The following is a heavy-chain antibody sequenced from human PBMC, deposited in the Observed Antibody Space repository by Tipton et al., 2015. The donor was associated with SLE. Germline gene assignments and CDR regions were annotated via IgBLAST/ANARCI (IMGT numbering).Heavy chain of an antibody. V-gene: IGHV3-23*01. D-gene: IGHD3-3*01. CDR1: GFTFSSYA. J-gene: IGHJ4*02. CDR2: ISGSGGST. CDR3: ASSQRGGYYTTYDY. Sequence: SLRLSCAASGFTFSSYAMSWVRQAPGKGLEWVSAISGSGGSTYYADSVKGRFTISRDNSKNTLYLQMNSLRAEDTAVYYCASSQRGGYYTTYDYWGQGTLVTVSS.